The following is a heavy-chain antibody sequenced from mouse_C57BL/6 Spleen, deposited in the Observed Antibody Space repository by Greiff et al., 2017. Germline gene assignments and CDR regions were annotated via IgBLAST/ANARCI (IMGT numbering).Heavy chain of an antibody. CDR2: IYPGDGDT. V-gene: IGHV1-82*01. CDR1: GYAFSSSW. CDR3: ATTVVATDFDY. J-gene: IGHJ2*01. D-gene: IGHD1-1*01. Sequence: VQLQQSGPELVKPGASVKISCKASGYAFSSSWMNWVKQRPGKGLEWIGRIYPGDGDTNYNGKFKGKATLTADKSSSTAYMQLSSLTSEDSAVYFCATTVVATDFDYWGQGTTLTASS.